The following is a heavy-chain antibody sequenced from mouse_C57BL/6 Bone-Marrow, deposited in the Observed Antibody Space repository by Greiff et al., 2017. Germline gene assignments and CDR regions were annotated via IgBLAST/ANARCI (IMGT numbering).Heavy chain of an antibody. CDR3: ARWYNSLGDY. CDR2: IHPNSGST. J-gene: IGHJ4*01. V-gene: IGHV1-64*01. CDR1: GYTFTSYW. Sequence: VPLQQPGAELVKPGASVKLSCKASGYTFTSYWMHWVKQRPGQGLEWIGMIHPNSGSTNYNEKFKSKATLTVDKSSSTAYMQLSSLTSEDSAVYYCARWYNSLGDYWGQGTSVTVSS. D-gene: IGHD3-1*01.